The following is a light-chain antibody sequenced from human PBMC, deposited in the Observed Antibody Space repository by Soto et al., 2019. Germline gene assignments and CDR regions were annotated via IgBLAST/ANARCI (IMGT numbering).Light chain of an antibody. CDR2: AAS. CDR3: QQYNDSPLT. J-gene: IGKJ3*01. Sequence: EIALTQSPGTLSLSPGERATLSCRASQTLSTNSLAWYQQRPGQTPRLLIYAASTRDTDIPDRFNGIGSGTDFALTISRLEPEDFALYYCQQYNDSPLTFGPGTKVDVK. CDR1: QTLSTNS. V-gene: IGKV3-20*01.